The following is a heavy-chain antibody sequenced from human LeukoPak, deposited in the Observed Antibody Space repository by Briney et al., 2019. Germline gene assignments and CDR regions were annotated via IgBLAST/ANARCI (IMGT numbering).Heavy chain of an antibody. CDR2: ITGYGAT. D-gene: IGHD6-13*01. V-gene: IGHV3-23*01. CDR3: AKGAAAGKVDWFDP. CDR1: GFAFSNFA. J-gene: IGHJ5*02. Sequence: GGSLRLSCAASGFAFSNFAMMWVRQAPGTGLQWVSTITGYGATFYADSVRGRFTIFRDTSMNTLFLQMNSLGAEDTAVYYCAKGAAAGKVDWFDPWGQGTLVTVSS.